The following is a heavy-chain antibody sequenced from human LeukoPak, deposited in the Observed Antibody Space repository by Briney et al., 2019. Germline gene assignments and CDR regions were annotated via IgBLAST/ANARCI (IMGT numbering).Heavy chain of an antibody. D-gene: IGHD2-15*01. CDR1: EFSVGSNY. CDR3: VRMRWYYYMDV. CDR2: IYSGGST. J-gene: IGHJ6*03. Sequence: PGGSLRLSCAASEFSVGSNYMTWVRQAPGKGLEWVSLIYSGGSTYYADSVKGRFTISRDNSKNTLYLQMNSLRAEDTAVYYCVRMRWYYYMDVWGKGTTVTISS. V-gene: IGHV3-66*01.